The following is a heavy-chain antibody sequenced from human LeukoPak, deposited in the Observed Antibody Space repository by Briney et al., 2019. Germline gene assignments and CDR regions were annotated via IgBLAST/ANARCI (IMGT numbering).Heavy chain of an antibody. CDR1: GFTFSSYS. CDR3: ARTFYYDSSGNLDS. V-gene: IGHV3-20*04. J-gene: IGHJ4*02. CDR2: INWNGGST. Sequence: GGSLRLSCAASGFTFSSYSMNWVRQAPGKGLEWVSGINWNGGSTGYADSVKGRFTISRDNAKNSLFLQMNSLRAEDTALYYCARTFYYDSSGNLDSWGQGTLVTVSS. D-gene: IGHD3-22*01.